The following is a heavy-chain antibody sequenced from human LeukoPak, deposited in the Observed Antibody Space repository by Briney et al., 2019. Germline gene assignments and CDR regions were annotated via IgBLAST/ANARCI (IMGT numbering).Heavy chain of an antibody. J-gene: IGHJ6*02. D-gene: IGHD5-18*01. CDR1: GFTFGDHA. CDR3: GRGPIQLWLHNGMDV. V-gene: IGHV3-49*04. Sequence: GGSLRLSCTGFGFTFGDHAMAWVRQAPGKGLEWVGFIRSKTYGGTTEYAASVKGRFTISRADSISIAYLQINSLKAEDTAVYYCGRGPIQLWLHNGMDVWGQGTTVTVSS. CDR2: IRSKTYGGTT.